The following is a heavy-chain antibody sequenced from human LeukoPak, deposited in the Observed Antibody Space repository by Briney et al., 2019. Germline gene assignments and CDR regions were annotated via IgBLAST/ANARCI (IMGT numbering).Heavy chain of an antibody. CDR2: MNPNSGNT. CDR3: ARNPPVGNYYYYMDV. CDR1: GYTFTSHD. Sequence: GASVKVSCKASGYTFTSHDINWVRQATGQGLEWMGWMNPNSGNTGYAQKFQGRVTFTRNTSISTAYMELSSLRSEDTAVYYCARNPPVGNYYYYMDVWGKGTTVTVSS. J-gene: IGHJ6*03. V-gene: IGHV1-8*03. D-gene: IGHD2-15*01.